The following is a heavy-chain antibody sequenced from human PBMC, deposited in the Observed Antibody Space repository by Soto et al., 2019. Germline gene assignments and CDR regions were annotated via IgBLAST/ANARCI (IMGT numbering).Heavy chain of an antibody. V-gene: IGHV3-33*03. J-gene: IGHJ6*02. CDR1: GFTFSSYG. CDR2: IWYDGSNK. D-gene: IGHD2-21*02. CDR3: IQSRCGGDCLQSYASYYYYGMDV. Sequence: PGGSLRLSCAASGFTFSSYGMHWVRQAPGKGLEWVAVIWYDGSNKYYADSVKGRFTITKDTSKNQVVLTMTNMDPVDTATYYCIQSRCGGDCLQSYASYYYYGMDVWGQGTTVTVSS.